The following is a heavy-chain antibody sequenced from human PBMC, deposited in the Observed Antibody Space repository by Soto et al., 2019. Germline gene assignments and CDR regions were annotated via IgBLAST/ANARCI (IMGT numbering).Heavy chain of an antibody. Sequence: GGSLRLSCAASGFTFSSYAMSWVRQAPGKGLEWVSSIRDSGINTYYADSVKGRFTISRDNSKNTLYLHMNSLRAEDTALYYCTKGETSGCYFFGYWGQGTLVTVSS. CDR1: GFTFSSYA. D-gene: IGHD1-26*01. V-gene: IGHV3-23*01. CDR2: IRDSGINT. CDR3: TKGETSGCYFFGY. J-gene: IGHJ4*02.